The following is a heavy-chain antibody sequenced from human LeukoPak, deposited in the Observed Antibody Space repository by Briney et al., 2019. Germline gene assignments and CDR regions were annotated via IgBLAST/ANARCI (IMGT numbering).Heavy chain of an antibody. Sequence: NPSETLSLTCAVYGGSFSGYYWSWIRQPPGKGLEWIGEINHSGSTNYNPSLKSRVTISVDTSKNQFSLKLSSVTAADMAVYYCARGNGLDHSTDIVVVVAAPYYFDYWGQGTLVTVSS. CDR1: GGSFSGYY. V-gene: IGHV4-34*01. CDR3: ARGNGLDHSTDIVVVVAAPYYFDY. J-gene: IGHJ4*02. CDR2: INHSGST. D-gene: IGHD2-15*01.